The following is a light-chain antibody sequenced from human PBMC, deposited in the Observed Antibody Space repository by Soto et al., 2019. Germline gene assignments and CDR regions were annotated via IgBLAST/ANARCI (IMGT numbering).Light chain of an antibody. CDR2: SAS. CDR3: QQIFSFPPLI. CDR1: QGIASY. J-gene: IGKJ4*01. Sequence: DIPLTQSPSFLSASVGDTVTITCRASQGIASYLAWYQQQPGKAPKLLMYSASILQSGVPSRFSGSGSGTEFTLTISSLQPEDFATYYCQQIFSFPPLIFGGGTKVEFK. V-gene: IGKV1-9*01.